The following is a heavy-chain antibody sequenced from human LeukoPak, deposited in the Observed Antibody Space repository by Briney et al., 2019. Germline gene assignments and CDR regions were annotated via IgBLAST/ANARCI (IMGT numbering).Heavy chain of an antibody. Sequence: SETLSLACTVSGGSISSYYWSWIRQPPGKGLEWIGYIYYSGSTNYNPSLKSRVTISVDRSKNQFSLKLSSVTAADTAVYYCASAVKVGNAFDIWGQGTMVTVSS. CDR1: GGSISSYY. CDR2: IYYSGST. CDR3: ASAVKVGNAFDI. V-gene: IGHV4-59*12. D-gene: IGHD4-11*01. J-gene: IGHJ3*02.